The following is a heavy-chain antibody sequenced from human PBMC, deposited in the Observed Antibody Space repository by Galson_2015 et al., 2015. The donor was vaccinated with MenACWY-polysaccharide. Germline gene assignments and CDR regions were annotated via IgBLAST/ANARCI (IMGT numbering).Heavy chain of an antibody. CDR2: MNPNSGNT. V-gene: IGHV1-8*01. CDR3: ARGESSSWYGVNLSWFDP. Sequence: SVKVSCKASGYTFTSYDINWVRQATGQGLEWMGWMNPNSGNTGYAQKFQGRVTMTRNTSISTAYMELSSLRSEDTAVYYCARGESSSWYGVNLSWFDPWGQGTLVTVSS. CDR1: GYTFTSYD. D-gene: IGHD6-13*01. J-gene: IGHJ5*02.